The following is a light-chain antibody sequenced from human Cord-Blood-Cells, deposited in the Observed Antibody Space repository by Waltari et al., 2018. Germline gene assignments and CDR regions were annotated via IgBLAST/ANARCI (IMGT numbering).Light chain of an antibody. CDR3: QQYYSTPWT. CDR2: WAS. CDR1: QSVFYSSNNKNY. J-gene: IGKJ1*01. V-gene: IGKV4-1*01. Sequence: DIVMTQSTDSLAVSLGERATIHCKYSQSVFYSSNNKNYLAWYQQKPGQPPKLLIYWASTRESGVPDRFSGSGSGTDFTLTISSLQAEDVAVYYCQQYYSTPWTFGQGTKVEIK.